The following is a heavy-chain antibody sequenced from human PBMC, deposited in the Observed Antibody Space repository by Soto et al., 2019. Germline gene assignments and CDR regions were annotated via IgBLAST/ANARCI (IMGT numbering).Heavy chain of an antibody. CDR3: ARDLFFISTPTVTTDAL. CDR2: ISPETGKT. Sequence: VELVQSGAEVKKPGASVRVSCKASGYTFSSFGLSWVRQAPGQGPEWMGWISPETGKTEYSHKFQGRVTMTTDTATRTLFLDLWSLTSDDTAVYYCARDLFFISTPTVTTDALWGQGTLVTV. CDR1: GYTFSSFG. V-gene: IGHV1-18*04. D-gene: IGHD4-17*01. J-gene: IGHJ4*02.